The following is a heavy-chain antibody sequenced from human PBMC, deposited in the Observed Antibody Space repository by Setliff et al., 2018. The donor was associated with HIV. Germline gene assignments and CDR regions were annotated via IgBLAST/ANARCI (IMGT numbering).Heavy chain of an antibody. J-gene: IGHJ4*02. CDR1: GFTFSSSA. Sequence: PGGSLRLSCAASGFTFSSSAMNWVRQAPGKGLEWVSAVHSSGCRTYYADSVRGRFTISRDNSKNTLYLQMNSLRAEDTAVYYCANSYFDWLPFDYWGQGTLVTVSS. CDR2: VHSSGCRT. CDR3: ANSYFDWLPFDY. D-gene: IGHD3-9*01. V-gene: IGHV3-23*01.